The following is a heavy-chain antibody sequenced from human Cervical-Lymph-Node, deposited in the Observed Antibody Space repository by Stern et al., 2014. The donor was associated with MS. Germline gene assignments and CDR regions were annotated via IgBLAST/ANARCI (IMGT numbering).Heavy chain of an antibody. D-gene: IGHD4-17*01. V-gene: IGHV1-69*01. Sequence: QVQLVQSGAEVKKPGSSVKVSCKASGGTFSSYAISWVRQAPGQGLEWMGGIIPIFGTANYAQKFQGRVTITADESTSTAYMELSSLRSEDPAVYYCARVLTPYGDLGGGYFDYWGQGTLVTVSS. J-gene: IGHJ4*02. CDR1: GGTFSSYA. CDR2: IIPIFGTA. CDR3: ARVLTPYGDLGGGYFDY.